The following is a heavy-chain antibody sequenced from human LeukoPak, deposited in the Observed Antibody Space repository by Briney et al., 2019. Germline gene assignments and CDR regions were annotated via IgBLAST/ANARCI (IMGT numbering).Heavy chain of an antibody. V-gene: IGHV3-23*01. CDR2: ISGSGGST. CDR1: EFTFSSYA. J-gene: IGHJ4*02. CDR3: AKDRALFGSGTKLGY. D-gene: IGHD3-10*01. Sequence: GGSLRLSCAASEFTFSSYAMSWVRQAPGKGLEWVSAISGSGGSTYYADSVKGRFTISRDNSKNTLYLQMNSLRAEDTALYYCAKDRALFGSGTKLGYWGQGTLVTVSS.